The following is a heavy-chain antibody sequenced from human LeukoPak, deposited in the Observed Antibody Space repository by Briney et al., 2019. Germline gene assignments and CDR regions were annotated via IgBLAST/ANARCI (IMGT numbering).Heavy chain of an antibody. J-gene: IGHJ4*02. D-gene: IGHD3-9*01. CDR1: GFTFSDYY. Sequence: GGSLRLSCAASGFTFSDYYMSWIRQAPGKGLEWVSYISSSGSTIYYADSVKGRFTISRDNAKNSLYLQMNSLRAEDTAVYYCASTNILTGYAFDYWGQGTLVTVSS. CDR3: ASTNILTGYAFDY. V-gene: IGHV3-11*04. CDR2: ISSSGSTI.